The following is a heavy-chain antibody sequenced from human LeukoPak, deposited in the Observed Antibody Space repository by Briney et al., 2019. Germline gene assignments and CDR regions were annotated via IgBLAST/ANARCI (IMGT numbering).Heavy chain of an antibody. CDR1: GFTFSSYA. CDR2: IRGSGGST. CDR3: APRYSSSI. Sequence: GGSLRPSCPASGFTFSSYAMSSVRHAAGKGVEGVSAIRGSGGSTYYADSVKGRFTISRDNAKNTLYLQMNSLRAEDTAVYYCAPRYSSSIWGQGTLVTVSS. V-gene: IGHV3-23*01. D-gene: IGHD6-6*01. J-gene: IGHJ4*02.